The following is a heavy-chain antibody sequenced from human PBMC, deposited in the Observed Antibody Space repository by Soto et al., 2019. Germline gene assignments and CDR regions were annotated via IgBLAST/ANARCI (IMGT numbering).Heavy chain of an antibody. CDR2: ISTRGNDI. Sequence: PGGSLRLSCAASGFTFSDHYMSWIRQTPEEGLEWVSYISTRGNDIYYADSVKGRFTISRDDAKNTLHLQMNSLRAEDTAVYYCARGHSGMDVWGQGTTVTVSS. CDR3: ARGHSGMDV. CDR1: GFTFSDHY. J-gene: IGHJ6*02. V-gene: IGHV3-11*01.